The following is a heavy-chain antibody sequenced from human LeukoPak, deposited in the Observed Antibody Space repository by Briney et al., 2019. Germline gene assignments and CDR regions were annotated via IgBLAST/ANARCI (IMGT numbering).Heavy chain of an antibody. Sequence: GGSLRLSCAASGFTFTAYGMQWVRQAPGKGLEWVAFVRYNGNDKYCADSVKGRFTISRDNPKNTVDLQMDSLRAEDTAVYYCAKDRASAYYYYMDVWGKGTTVTVSS. D-gene: IGHD3-10*01. J-gene: IGHJ6*03. CDR3: AKDRASAYYYYMDV. CDR1: GFTFTAYG. CDR2: VRYNGNDK. V-gene: IGHV3-30*02.